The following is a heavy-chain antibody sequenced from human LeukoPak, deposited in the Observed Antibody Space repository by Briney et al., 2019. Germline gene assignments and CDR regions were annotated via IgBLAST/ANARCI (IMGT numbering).Heavy chain of an antibody. D-gene: IGHD1-26*01. CDR1: GDSVSSSSVA. Sequence: SQTLSLTCAISGDSVSSSSVAWSWIRQSPSRGLEWLGRTYYRSKWYNDYAVSVKSRITMNPDTSKNQFSLQVNSVTPEDTAVYYCARDSGSYSYGMNVWGQGTTVTVSS. CDR3: ARDSGSYSYGMNV. CDR2: TYYRSKWYN. V-gene: IGHV6-1*01. J-gene: IGHJ6*02.